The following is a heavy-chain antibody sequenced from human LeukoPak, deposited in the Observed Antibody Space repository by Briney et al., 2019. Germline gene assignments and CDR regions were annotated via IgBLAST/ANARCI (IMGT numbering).Heavy chain of an antibody. CDR1: GFTFSSYS. Sequence: PGGSLRLSCAASGFTFSSYSMNWVRQAPGKGLEWVSSISSSSSYIYYADSVKGRFTISRDNAKNSLYLQMNSLRAEDTAVYYCAKDYGGYSNDAFDIWGQGTMATVSS. D-gene: IGHD3-10*01. J-gene: IGHJ3*02. CDR2: ISSSSSYI. V-gene: IGHV3-21*01. CDR3: AKDYGGYSNDAFDI.